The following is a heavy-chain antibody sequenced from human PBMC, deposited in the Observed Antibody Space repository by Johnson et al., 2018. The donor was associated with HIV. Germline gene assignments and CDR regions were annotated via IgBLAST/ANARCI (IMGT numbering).Heavy chain of an antibody. CDR3: AKDSSLYYASRGAFAI. CDR2: IYSGGST. CDR1: EFSFRTYT. D-gene: IGHD3-22*01. Sequence: QVQLVESGGGVVQPGRSLRLSCAASEFSFRTYTIHWVRQAPGKGLEWVAVIYSGGSTYYADSVKGRFTISRDNSENTLYLQMNSLRTEDTAVYYCAKDSSLYYASRGAFAIWCQGTMVTVSS. V-gene: IGHV3-NL1*01. J-gene: IGHJ3*02.